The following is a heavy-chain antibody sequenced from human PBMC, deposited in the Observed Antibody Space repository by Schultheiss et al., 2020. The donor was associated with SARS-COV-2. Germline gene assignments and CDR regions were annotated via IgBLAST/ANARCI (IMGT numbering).Heavy chain of an antibody. D-gene: IGHD1-1*01. Sequence: ASVKVSCKASGYTFTGYYMHWVRQAPGQGLEWMGRINPNSGGTNYAQKFQGRVTMTRDTSISTAYMELSRLRSEDTAVYYCARRWATDYYYGMDVWGQGTTVTVSS. CDR1: GYTFTGYY. V-gene: IGHV1-2*06. CDR2: INPNSGGT. J-gene: IGHJ6*02. CDR3: ARRWATDYYYGMDV.